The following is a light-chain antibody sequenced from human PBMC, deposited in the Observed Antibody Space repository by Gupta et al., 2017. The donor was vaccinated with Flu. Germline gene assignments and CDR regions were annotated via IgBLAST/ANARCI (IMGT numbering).Light chain of an antibody. CDR3: SADAGRKEVI. J-gene: IGLJ2*01. Sequence: QSALTQPPSASGSLGQSVTISCTGTSSDIGAYNYVFWYQQYPGKAPKLIIYEVTKRPSGVPDRFSGSKSGNTASLIVSGLQHEDEAEYHCSADAGRKEVIFGGGTKLTVL. V-gene: IGLV2-8*01. CDR1: SSDIGAYNY. CDR2: EVT.